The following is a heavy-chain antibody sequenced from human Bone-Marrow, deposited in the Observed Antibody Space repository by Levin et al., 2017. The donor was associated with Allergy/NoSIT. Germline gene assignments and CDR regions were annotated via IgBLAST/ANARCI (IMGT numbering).Heavy chain of an antibody. Sequence: GESLKISCAASGFTFSSYSMNWVRQAPGKGLEWVSYISSSSSTIYYADSVKGRFTISRDNAKNSLYLQMNSLRAEDTAVYYCARGFRGIAVALYDAFDIWGQGTMVTVSS. CDR1: GFTFSSYS. CDR3: ARGFRGIAVALYDAFDI. V-gene: IGHV3-48*01. CDR2: ISSSSSTI. J-gene: IGHJ3*02. D-gene: IGHD6-19*01.